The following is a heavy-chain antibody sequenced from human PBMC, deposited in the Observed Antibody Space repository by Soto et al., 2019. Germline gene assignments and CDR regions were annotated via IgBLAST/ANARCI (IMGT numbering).Heavy chain of an antibody. CDR1: GGSVSSGSYY. V-gene: IGHV4-61*01. CDR2: IYYSGGT. D-gene: IGHD3-22*01. Sequence: PSETLSLTCTVSGGSVSSGSYYWSWIRQPPGKGLEWIGYIYYSGGTNYNPSLKSRVTISVDTSKNQFSLKLSSVTAADTAVYYCAREPNYYDSSGYPSLTTGFDPWGQGTLVTVSS. J-gene: IGHJ5*02. CDR3: AREPNYYDSSGYPSLTTGFDP.